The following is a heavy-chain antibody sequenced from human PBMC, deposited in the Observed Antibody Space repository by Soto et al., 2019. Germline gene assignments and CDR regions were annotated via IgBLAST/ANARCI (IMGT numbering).Heavy chain of an antibody. CDR1: GFTFSNYA. CDR2: IHGGGEYT. CDR3: AKKRGRGGYTNWNFDV. V-gene: IGHV3-23*01. J-gene: IGHJ2*01. Sequence: EVQVLESWGDLVQPGGSLRLSCAASGFTFSNYAMSWVRQAPGKGLECVSTIHGGGEYTHYTESVKGLFTISRDNSRNTRFLQMNSLRAEDTAVYYCAKKRGRGGYTNWNFDVWGRGTLVTVSS. D-gene: IGHD5-12*01.